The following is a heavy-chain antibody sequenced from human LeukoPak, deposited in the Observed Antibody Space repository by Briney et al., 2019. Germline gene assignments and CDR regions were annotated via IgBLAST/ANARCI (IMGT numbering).Heavy chain of an antibody. Sequence: GGSLRLSCAASGFTFSSYGMHWVRQAPGKGLEWVAVIRYDGSNKYYADSVKGRFTISRDNSKNTLYLQMNSLRAEDTAVYYCARGRPYCGGDCYTEYFQHWGQGTLVTVSS. V-gene: IGHV3-33*01. CDR3: ARGRPYCGGDCYTEYFQH. CDR1: GFTFSSYG. D-gene: IGHD2-21*02. J-gene: IGHJ1*01. CDR2: IRYDGSNK.